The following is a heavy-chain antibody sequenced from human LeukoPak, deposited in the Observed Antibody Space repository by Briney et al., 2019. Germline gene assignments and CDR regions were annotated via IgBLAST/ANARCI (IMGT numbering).Heavy chain of an antibody. CDR2: IKQDGSEK. D-gene: IGHD5-12*01. CDR3: ASGYYYSYDAFDI. J-gene: IGHJ3*02. CDR1: GFTFSSYW. V-gene: IGHV3-7*01. Sequence: SGGSLRLSCAASGFTFSSYWMSWVRQAPGKGLEWVANIKQDGSEKYYVDSVKGRFTISRDNAKNSLYLQMNSLRAEDTAVYYCASGYYYSYDAFDIWGQGTMVTVSS.